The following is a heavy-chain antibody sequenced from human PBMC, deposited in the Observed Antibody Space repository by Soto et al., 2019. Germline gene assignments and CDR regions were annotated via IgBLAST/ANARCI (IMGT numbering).Heavy chain of an antibody. V-gene: IGHV3-30-3*01. D-gene: IGHD5-18*01. J-gene: IGHJ4*02. CDR2: ISYEGSNK. CDR3: ASEWRHDGLDY. Sequence: TGGSLRLSCAASGFTSSSYAMHWVRQARGKGLEWVAVISYEGSNKCYADSVKGRFIISRDNSKSTLYLQMNSLRAEDTAVYYCASEWRHDGLDYWGQGTLVTVSS. CDR1: GFTSSSYA.